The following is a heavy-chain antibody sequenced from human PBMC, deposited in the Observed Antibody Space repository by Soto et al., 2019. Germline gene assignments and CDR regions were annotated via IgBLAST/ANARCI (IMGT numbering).Heavy chain of an antibody. CDR3: AKLGSWVVVAATRVTGDY. Sequence: QVQLVESGGGVVQPGRSLRLSCAASGFTFSSYGMHWVRQAPGKGLEWVAVISYDGSNKYYADSVKGRFTISRDNSKNTPYLQMNSLRAEDTAVYYCAKLGSWVVVAATRVTGDYWGQGTLVTVSS. CDR1: GFTFSSYG. CDR2: ISYDGSNK. J-gene: IGHJ4*02. V-gene: IGHV3-30*18. D-gene: IGHD2-15*01.